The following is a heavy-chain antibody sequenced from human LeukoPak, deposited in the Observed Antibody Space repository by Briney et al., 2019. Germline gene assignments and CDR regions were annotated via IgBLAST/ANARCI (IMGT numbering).Heavy chain of an antibody. D-gene: IGHD3-16*02. CDR3: TTRLTVTFGGVIVFDY. CDR2: IKSKTDGGTT. Sequence: PGGSLRLSCAASGVIVSRNFMSWVRQAPGKGLEWVGRIKSKTDGGTTDYAAPVKGRFTISRDDSKNTLYLQMNSLKTEDTAVYYCTTRLTVTFGGVIVFDYWGQGTLVTVSS. J-gene: IGHJ4*02. V-gene: IGHV3-15*01. CDR1: GVIVSRNF.